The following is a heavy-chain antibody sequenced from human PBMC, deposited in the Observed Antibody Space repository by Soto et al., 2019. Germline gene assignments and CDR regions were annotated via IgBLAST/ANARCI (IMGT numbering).Heavy chain of an antibody. Sequence: ASVKVSCKASGYTFTSYYMHWVRQAPGQGLEWMGIINPSGGSTSYAQKFQGRVTMTTDTSTSTAYMELRSLRSDDTAVYYCARGIVGVGSAFDIWGQGTMVTVSS. V-gene: IGHV1-46*01. D-gene: IGHD1-26*01. CDR2: INPSGGST. CDR1: GYTFTSYY. CDR3: ARGIVGVGSAFDI. J-gene: IGHJ3*02.